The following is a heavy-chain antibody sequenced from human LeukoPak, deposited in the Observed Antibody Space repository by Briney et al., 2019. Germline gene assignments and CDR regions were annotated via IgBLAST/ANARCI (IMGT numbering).Heavy chain of an antibody. Sequence: SETLSLTCTVSGGSISGYSWSWIRQPAGKGLDWIGRIYTSGNTNYNPSLKSRVTMSIDTSKNQFSLKLTSVTAADTAVYYCARFLSSSFDYWGQGTLVTVSS. J-gene: IGHJ4*02. CDR2: IYTSGNT. CDR1: GGSISGYS. V-gene: IGHV4-4*07. CDR3: ARFLSSSFDY. D-gene: IGHD6-6*01.